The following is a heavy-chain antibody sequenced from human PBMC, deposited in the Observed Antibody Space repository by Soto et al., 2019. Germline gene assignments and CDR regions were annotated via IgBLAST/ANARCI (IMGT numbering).Heavy chain of an antibody. CDR1: GGPISSYY. J-gene: IGHJ4*02. D-gene: IGHD6-6*01. CDR2: IYYSGST. Sequence: SETLSLTCTVSGGPISSYYWSWIRQPPGKGLEWIGYIYYSGSTNYNPSLKSRVTISVDTSKNQFSLKLSSVTAADTAVYYCARHSSSSLDYWGQGTLVTVSS. V-gene: IGHV4-59*08. CDR3: ARHSSSSLDY.